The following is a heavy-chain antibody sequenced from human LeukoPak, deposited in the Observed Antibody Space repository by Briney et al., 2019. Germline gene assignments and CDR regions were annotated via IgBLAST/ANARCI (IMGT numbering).Heavy chain of an antibody. Sequence: ASVKVSCKASGYTLTRYAMNWVRQAPGQGLEWMGWINTNTGNPTYAQGFTGRFVFSLDTSVSTAYLQISSLKAEDTAVYYCARVEGAVGFTLDYFDYWGQGTLVTVSS. D-gene: IGHD1-26*01. J-gene: IGHJ4*02. V-gene: IGHV7-4-1*02. CDR2: INTNTGNP. CDR3: ARVEGAVGFTLDYFDY. CDR1: GYTLTRYA.